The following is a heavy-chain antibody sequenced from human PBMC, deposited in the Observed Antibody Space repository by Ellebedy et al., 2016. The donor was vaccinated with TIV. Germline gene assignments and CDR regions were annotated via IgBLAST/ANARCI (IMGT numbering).Heavy chain of an antibody. V-gene: IGHV4-28*01. J-gene: IGHJ3*02. Sequence: MPSETLSLTCAVSGYSISSSNWWGWIRQPPGKGLEWIGYIYYSGSTYYTPSLKSRVTMSVDTSKNQFSLKRTSVTAVDTAVYYCALSSGGEDFDIWGQGTMVTVSS. CDR3: ALSSGGEDFDI. CDR1: GYSISSSNW. CDR2: IYYSGST. D-gene: IGHD2-15*01.